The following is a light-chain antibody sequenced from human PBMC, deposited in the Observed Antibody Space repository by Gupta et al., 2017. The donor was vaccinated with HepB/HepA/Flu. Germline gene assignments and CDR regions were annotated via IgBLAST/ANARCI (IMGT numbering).Light chain of an antibody. CDR3: QKDYSSPCT. CDR2: AAS. CDR1: QVISNY. Sequence: DIQTTPSPSSLSASVGDRVTITCPASQVISNYLAWYQQKPGKVPELLIYAASTLQSGVPSRFSGSGSGTDFTLTISSLQPEDVATYYCQKDYSSPCTFGQGTKLEIK. J-gene: IGKJ2*02. V-gene: IGKV1-27*01.